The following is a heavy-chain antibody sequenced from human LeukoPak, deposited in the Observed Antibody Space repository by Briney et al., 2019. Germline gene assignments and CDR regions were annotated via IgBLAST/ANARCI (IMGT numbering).Heavy chain of an antibody. J-gene: IGHJ6*03. D-gene: IGHD3-10*01. Sequence: GGTLRLSCAASGFTFSRYGMSWVRQAPGKGLEWVSAISGSGGRTYYADSVKGRFTISRDNSKNTLYLQMNSLRAEDTAVYNCAKGDFYGSGRDYYYYMDVWGKGTTDTISS. CDR3: AKGDFYGSGRDYYYYMDV. CDR2: ISGSGGRT. CDR1: GFTFSRYG. V-gene: IGHV3-23*01.